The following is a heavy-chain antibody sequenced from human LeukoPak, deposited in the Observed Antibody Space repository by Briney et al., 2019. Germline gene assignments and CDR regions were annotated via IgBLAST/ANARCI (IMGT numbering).Heavy chain of an antibody. V-gene: IGHV1-8*03. CDR2: MNPNSGNT. CDR1: GYTFTSYD. Sequence: ASVKVSCKASGYTFTSYDINWVRQATGQGLEWMGWMNPNSGNTGYAQKFQGRVTITRNTSISTAYMELSSLRPEDTAVYYCASPIGGGDAFDIWGQGTMVTVSS. D-gene: IGHD3-10*01. J-gene: IGHJ3*02. CDR3: ASPIGGGDAFDI.